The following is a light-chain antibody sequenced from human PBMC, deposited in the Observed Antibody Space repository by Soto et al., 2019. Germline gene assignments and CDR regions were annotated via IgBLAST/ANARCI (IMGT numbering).Light chain of an antibody. CDR1: QGISSY. CDR2: AAS. Sequence: IKLTQSPSSLSASVGAGVTITCRASQGISSYLAWYQQKPGKAPKLLIYAASTLQSGVPSRFSGSGSGTDFSLTISSLQPEDLATYYCQQLNSYYRGTFGPGTKGIS. CDR3: QQLNSYYRGT. J-gene: IGKJ3*01. V-gene: IGKV1-9*01.